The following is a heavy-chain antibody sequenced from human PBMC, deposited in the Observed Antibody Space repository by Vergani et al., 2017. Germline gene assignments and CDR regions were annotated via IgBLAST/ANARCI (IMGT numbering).Heavy chain of an antibody. V-gene: IGHV3-9*01. D-gene: IGHD3-10*01. CDR3: ARGGESGSDFDY. J-gene: IGHJ4*02. Sequence: EVQLVESGGGLVQPGRSLRLSCAASGFTFDDYAMHWVRQAPGKGLEWVSGISWNSGSIGYADSVKGRFTISRDNSKNTLYLQMNSLRAEDTAVDYCARGGESGSDFDYWGQGTLVTVSS. CDR1: GFTFDDYA. CDR2: ISWNSGSI.